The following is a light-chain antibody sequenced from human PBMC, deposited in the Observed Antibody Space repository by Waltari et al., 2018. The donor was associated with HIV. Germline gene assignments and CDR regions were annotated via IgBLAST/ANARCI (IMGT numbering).Light chain of an antibody. CDR1: W. CDR2: KAS. CDR3: QHYSTSPYT. J-gene: IGKJ2*01. Sequence: WLAWYQHKPGTATKLLIYKASVLEGGVPSRFSGSGSGTEFTLNITNLQPDDFATYYCQHYSTSPYTFGQGTNLEIK. V-gene: IGKV1-5*03.